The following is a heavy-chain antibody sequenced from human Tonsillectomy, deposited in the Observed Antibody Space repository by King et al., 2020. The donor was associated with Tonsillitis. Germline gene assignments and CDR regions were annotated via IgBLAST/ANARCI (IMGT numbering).Heavy chain of an antibody. CDR2: MSYDGSKK. CDR3: AKDLYFWSGYPPPQFDY. V-gene: IGHV3-30*18. J-gene: IGHJ4*02. D-gene: IGHD3-3*01. CDR1: GFTFSRYA. Sequence: QVQLVESGGGVVQPGRSLRLSCAASGFTFSRYAMHWVRQAPGKGLEWVAVMSYDGSKKYYADSVKGRFTISRDNSNNTLYLQMNSLGAEDTAVYYCAKDLYFWSGYPPPQFDYWGQGTLVTVSS.